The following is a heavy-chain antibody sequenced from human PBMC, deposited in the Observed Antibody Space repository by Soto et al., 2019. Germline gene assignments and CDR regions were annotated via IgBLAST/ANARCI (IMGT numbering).Heavy chain of an antibody. CDR1: GFTFSSYA. V-gene: IGHV3-23*01. CDR3: AKADNWNPILYAFDI. J-gene: IGHJ3*02. D-gene: IGHD1-20*01. CDR2: ITGSGGST. Sequence: EVQLLESGGGLVQPGGSLRLSCAASGFTFSSYAMSWVRQAPGKGLEWVSAITGSGGSTYYADSVKGRFTISRDNSKNTLYLQMNSLRAEDTAVYYYAKADNWNPILYAFDIWGQGTMVTVSS.